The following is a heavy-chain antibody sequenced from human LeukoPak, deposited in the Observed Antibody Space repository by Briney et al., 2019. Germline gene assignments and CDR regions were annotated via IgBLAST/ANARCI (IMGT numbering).Heavy chain of an antibody. D-gene: IGHD6-13*01. CDR3: ARAYRSSWYSNWFDP. V-gene: IGHV4-38-2*02. CDR2: IYHSGST. CDR1: GYSISSGYC. J-gene: IGHJ5*02. Sequence: SETLSLTCTVSGYSISSGYCWGWIRQPPGKGLEWIGNIYHSGSTYYNPSLKSRVTISVDTSKNQFSLKLSSVTAADTAVYYCARAYRSSWYSNWFDPWGQGTLVTVSS.